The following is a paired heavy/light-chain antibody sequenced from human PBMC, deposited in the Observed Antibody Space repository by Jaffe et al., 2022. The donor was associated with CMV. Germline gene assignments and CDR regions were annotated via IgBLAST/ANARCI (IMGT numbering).Heavy chain of an antibody. CDR2: IGDGDGNT. V-gene: IGHV3-23*01. Sequence: EVQLLESGGGLVQPGGSLRLSCVASGFTFSSYAMSWVRQAPGKGLEWVSAIGDGDGNTYYADSVKGRFTVSRDISKNMLYLQMDSLRAEDTAVYYCARDRGLSPYNFQFWGQGTLVTVSS. CDR1: GFTFSSYA. CDR3: ARDRGLSPYNFQF. D-gene: IGHD1-20*01. J-gene: IGHJ4*02.
Light chain of an antibody. CDR3: QQYINYPLT. Sequence: DIQMTQSPSTLSASVGDRVSITCRASQSISSWLAWYQQKPGKAPKHLIYKASNLESGVPSRFSGGGSGTEFTLTISGLQPDDFATYYCQQYINYPLTFGQGTKVEIK. CDR1: QSISSW. V-gene: IGKV1-5*03. J-gene: IGKJ1*01. CDR2: KAS.